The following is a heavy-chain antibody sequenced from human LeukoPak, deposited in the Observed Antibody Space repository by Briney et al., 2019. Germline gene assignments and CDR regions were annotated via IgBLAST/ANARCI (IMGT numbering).Heavy chain of an antibody. V-gene: IGHV3-30*04. D-gene: IGHD4-17*01. CDR1: GLTFSGYA. Sequence: PGGSLRLSCAASGLTFSGYAIHWVRQAPGKGLEWVAVISYDGSNKYYADSVKGRFTISRDNSKNTLYLQMNSLRAEDTAVYYCGRDHPDYGSYRRPLDYWGQGTLVTVSS. J-gene: IGHJ4*02. CDR2: ISYDGSNK. CDR3: GRDHPDYGSYRRPLDY.